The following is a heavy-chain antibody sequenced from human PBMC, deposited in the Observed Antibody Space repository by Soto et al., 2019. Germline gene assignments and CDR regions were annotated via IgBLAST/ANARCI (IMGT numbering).Heavy chain of an antibody. CDR2: ISAYNGNT. J-gene: IGHJ6*02. CDR1: GYTFTSYG. V-gene: IGHV1-18*01. D-gene: IGHD3-3*01. CDR3: AREAIFGVVAYYYYGMDV. Sequence: ASVKVSCKASGYTFTSYGISWVRQAPGQGLEWMGWISAYNGNTNYAQKLQGRVTMTTDTSTSTAYMELRSLRSDDAAVYYCAREAIFGVVAYYYYGMDVWGQGTTVNVSS.